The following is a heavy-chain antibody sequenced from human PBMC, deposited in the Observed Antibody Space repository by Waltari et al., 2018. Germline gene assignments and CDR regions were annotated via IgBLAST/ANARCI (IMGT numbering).Heavy chain of an antibody. CDR2: IIRIFGTA. J-gene: IGHJ3*02. CDR3: ASSPPDIVATTDAFDI. CDR1: GGTFSRYA. V-gene: IGHV1-69*05. D-gene: IGHD5-12*01. Sequence: QFQLVQSGAEVKKPGSSVKVSCKASGGTFSRYAIRWVRQAPGQGLEWMGGIIRIFGTANYAQKFQGRVTITTDESTSTAYMELSSLRAEDTAVYYCASSPPDIVATTDAFDIWGQGTMVTVSS.